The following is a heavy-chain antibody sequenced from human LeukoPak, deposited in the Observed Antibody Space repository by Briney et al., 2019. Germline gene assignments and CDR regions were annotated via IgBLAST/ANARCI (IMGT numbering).Heavy chain of an antibody. D-gene: IGHD6-19*01. Sequence: ASVKVSCKASGGTFSSYAISWVRQAPGQGLEWMGGIIPIFGTANYAQKFQGRVTITADESTSTAYMELSSLRSEDTAVYYCARGEAVAGPPGYWGQGTLVTVSS. CDR2: IIPIFGTA. J-gene: IGHJ4*02. CDR3: ARGEAVAGPPGY. V-gene: IGHV1-69*13. CDR1: GGTFSSYA.